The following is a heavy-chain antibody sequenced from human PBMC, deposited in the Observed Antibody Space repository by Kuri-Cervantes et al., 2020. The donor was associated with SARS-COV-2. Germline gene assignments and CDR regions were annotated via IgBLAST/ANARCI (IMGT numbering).Heavy chain of an antibody. J-gene: IGHJ5*02. CDR2: IKSKTDGGTT. V-gene: IGHV3-15*01. CDR1: GFTFSSYA. CDR3: CGSYTNWFDP. D-gene: IGHD1-26*01. Sequence: GGSLRLSCAASGFTFSSYAMSWVRQAPGKGLEWVGRIKSKTDGGTTDYAAPVKGRFTISRDDSKNTLYLQMNSLKTEDTAVYYRCGSYTNWFDPWGQGTLVTVSS.